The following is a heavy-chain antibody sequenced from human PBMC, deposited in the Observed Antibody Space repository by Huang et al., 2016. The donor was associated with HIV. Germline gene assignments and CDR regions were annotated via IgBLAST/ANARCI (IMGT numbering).Heavy chain of an antibody. D-gene: IGHD3-22*01. J-gene: IGHJ4*02. CDR1: GYTFTGYY. V-gene: IGHV1-2*02. Sequence: QVQLVQSGAEVKKPGASVKVSCKASGYTFTGYYMHWVRQAPGQGLEWMGWINPNSGGKDYAQKFQGRVTMTRDTSITTAYMELSRLRSDDTAVYYCARGPYYDSSGYARGLGYWGQGTLVTVSS. CDR3: ARGPYYDSSGYARGLGY. CDR2: INPNSGGK.